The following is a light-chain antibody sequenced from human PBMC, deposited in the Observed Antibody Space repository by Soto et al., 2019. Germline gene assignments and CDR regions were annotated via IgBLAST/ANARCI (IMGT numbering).Light chain of an antibody. CDR1: QSVFSRSNNKNC. J-gene: IGKJ1*01. CDR2: WAS. Sequence: DIVMTQSPESLAVSLGERATINCKSSQSVFSRSNNKNCLAWYQQKSGQPPKLIIYWASARESGVPDRFSGSGSETDFTLTISSLQAEDVAEYYCQLYHSIRWTFGQGTRVEIK. V-gene: IGKV4-1*01. CDR3: QLYHSIRWT.